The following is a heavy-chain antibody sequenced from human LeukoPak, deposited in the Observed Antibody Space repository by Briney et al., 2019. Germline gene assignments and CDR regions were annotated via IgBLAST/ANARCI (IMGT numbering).Heavy chain of an antibody. CDR3: AKGRRAPLVGTITKSWIDY. CDR2: ISAYNGNT. J-gene: IGHJ4*02. Sequence: ASVKDSCKASGYTFTSYGISWVRQAPGQGLEWMGWISAYNGNTNYAQKLQGRVTMTTDTSTSTAYMELRSLRSDDTAVYYCAKGRRAPLVGTITKSWIDYWGQGTLVTVSS. V-gene: IGHV1-18*01. CDR1: GYTFTSYG. D-gene: IGHD1-7*01.